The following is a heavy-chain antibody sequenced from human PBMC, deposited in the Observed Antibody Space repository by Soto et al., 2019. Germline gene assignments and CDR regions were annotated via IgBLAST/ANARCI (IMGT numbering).Heavy chain of an antibody. V-gene: IGHV3-23*01. CDR2: ISGSGGST. Sequence: EVQLLESGGGLVQPGGSLRLSCAASGFTFSSYAMRWVRHALGKGLEWVSAISGSGGSTYYADSVKGRFNISRDNFKNARYLQMNSLRDEDTAVYYCARRGSGSDYDYWGQGTLVTVSS. CDR1: GFTFSSYA. CDR3: ARRGSGSDYDY. D-gene: IGHD1-26*01. J-gene: IGHJ4*02.